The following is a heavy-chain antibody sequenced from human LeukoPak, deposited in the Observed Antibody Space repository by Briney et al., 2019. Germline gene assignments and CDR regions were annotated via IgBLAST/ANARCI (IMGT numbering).Heavy chain of an antibody. Sequence: HPGGSLRLSCAASGFTFSSHWMSWVRQAPGKGLEWVANIKKDGSEKYYVDAVKGRFTISRDNAKTSLYLQMNSLRAEDTAVYYCARDSSGWYHWFDPWGQGTLVTVSS. CDR2: IKKDGSEK. CDR3: ARDSSGWYHWFDP. CDR1: GFTFSSHW. J-gene: IGHJ5*02. V-gene: IGHV3-7*01. D-gene: IGHD6-19*01.